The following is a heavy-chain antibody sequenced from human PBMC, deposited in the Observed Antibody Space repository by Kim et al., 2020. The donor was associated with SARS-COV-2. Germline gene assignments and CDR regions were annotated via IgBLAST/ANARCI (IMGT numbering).Heavy chain of an antibody. J-gene: IGHJ6*02. D-gene: IGHD3-10*01. V-gene: IGHV4-59*01. Sequence: YNPSLEGRVTISVDTSKTQLALKLGSVTAADTAVYYCARDWGSGLYGMDVWGQGTTVTVSS. CDR3: ARDWGSGLYGMDV.